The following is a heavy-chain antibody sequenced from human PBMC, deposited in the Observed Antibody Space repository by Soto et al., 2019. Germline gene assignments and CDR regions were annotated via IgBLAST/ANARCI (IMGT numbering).Heavy chain of an antibody. V-gene: IGHV3-23*01. CDR2: ISGIFGSP. CDR3: AKEGTSGWYYFDY. Sequence: GGSLRLSCTASGFTVSNSFLIWVRQAPVNGLEFVSTISGIFGSPYSADSVKGRFTISRYNSKNTLYLQMNSLRAEYTAIYYCAKEGTSGWYYFDYWGQGTMVTVPS. J-gene: IGHJ4*02. D-gene: IGHD6-19*01. CDR1: GFTVSNSF.